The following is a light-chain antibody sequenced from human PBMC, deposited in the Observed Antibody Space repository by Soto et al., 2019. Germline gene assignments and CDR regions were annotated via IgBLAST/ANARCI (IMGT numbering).Light chain of an antibody. CDR2: EVT. CDR1: SSDVGSYNF. V-gene: IGLV2-23*02. Sequence: QSVLTQPASVSGSPGQSITISCTRTSSDVGSYNFVSWYQQHPGKAPNVLIYEVTTRPSRVSNRFSGSKSGHTPSLPLSGPQAVDDANDYFCTDADIGTDVFGTGSKGTGL. CDR3: CTDADIGTDV. J-gene: IGLJ1*01.